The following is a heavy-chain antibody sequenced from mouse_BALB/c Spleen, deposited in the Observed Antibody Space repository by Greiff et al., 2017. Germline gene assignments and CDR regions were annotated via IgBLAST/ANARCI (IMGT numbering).Heavy chain of an antibody. V-gene: IGHV1-4*01. Sequence: QVQLQQSGAELARPGASVKMSCKASGYTFTSYTMHWVKQRPGQGLEWIGYINPSSGYTNYNQKFKDKATLTADKSSSTAYMQLSSLTSEDSAVYYCARRGLRQYYFDYWGQGTTRTVSS. CDR3: ARRGLRQYYFDY. CDR1: GYTFTSYT. CDR2: INPSSGYT. J-gene: IGHJ2*01. D-gene: IGHD1-1*01.